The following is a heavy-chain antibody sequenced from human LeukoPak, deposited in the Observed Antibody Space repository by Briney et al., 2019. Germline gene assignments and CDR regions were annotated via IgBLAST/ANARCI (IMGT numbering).Heavy chain of an antibody. CDR1: GGSISSGGYY. J-gene: IGHJ5*02. V-gene: IGHV4-31*03. D-gene: IGHD3-3*01. CDR2: IYDSETT. Sequence: PSETLSLTCTVSGGSISSGGYYWSWIRQHPGKGLEWFGYIYDSETTYYNPSLKSRVTISADTSKNQLSLKLSSVTAADTAVYYCARGLTIFGVVLVGNWFDPWGQGTLVTVSS. CDR3: ARGLTIFGVVLVGNWFDP.